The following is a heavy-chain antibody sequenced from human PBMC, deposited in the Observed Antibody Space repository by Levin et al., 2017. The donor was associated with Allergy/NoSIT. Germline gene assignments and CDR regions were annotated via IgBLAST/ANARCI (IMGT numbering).Heavy chain of an antibody. CDR3: ARRVAGWFDP. Sequence: SQTLSLTCTVSGDYVRGMIYYWRWIRQPPGKGLEWIGYIYYTGITNYNPSLKSRVTISVDTSKNQFSLKLSSLSAADTAMYFCARRVAGWFDPWGQGTLVTVSS. J-gene: IGHJ5*02. V-gene: IGHV4-61*01. CDR2: IYYTGIT. CDR1: GDYVRGMIYY.